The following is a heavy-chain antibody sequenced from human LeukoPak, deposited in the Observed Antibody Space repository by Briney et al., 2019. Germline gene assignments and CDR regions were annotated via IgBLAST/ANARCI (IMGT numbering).Heavy chain of an antibody. J-gene: IGHJ6*02. CDR2: ISGSSGTI. Sequence: GGSLRLSCAASGFTFSSYGINWVRQAPGKGLEWVSYISGSSGTIYYADSVKGRFTISRDNAKNSLYLQMNSLRDEDTAVYYCARLPYYDSSGSYYYGMDVWGQGTTVTVSS. D-gene: IGHD3-22*01. V-gene: IGHV3-48*02. CDR3: ARLPYYDSSGSYYYGMDV. CDR1: GFTFSSYG.